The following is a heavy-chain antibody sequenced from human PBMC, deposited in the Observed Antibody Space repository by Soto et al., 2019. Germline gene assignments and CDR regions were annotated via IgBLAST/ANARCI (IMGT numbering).Heavy chain of an antibody. D-gene: IGHD6-13*01. J-gene: IGHJ6*02. CDR2: FDPEDGET. CDR1: GYTFTGYY. V-gene: IGHV1-24*01. Sequence: ASVKVSCKASGYTFTGYYMHWVRQAPGKGLEWMGGFDPEDGETIYAQKFQGRVTMTEDTSTDTAYMELSSLRSEDTAVYYCARDEAAAGLYYYGMDVWGQGTTVTVSS. CDR3: ARDEAAAGLYYYGMDV.